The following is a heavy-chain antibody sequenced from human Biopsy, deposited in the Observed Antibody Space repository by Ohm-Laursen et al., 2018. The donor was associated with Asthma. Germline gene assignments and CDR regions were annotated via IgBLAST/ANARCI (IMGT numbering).Heavy chain of an antibody. CDR1: GGTFSSYA. D-gene: IGHD6-19*01. V-gene: IGHV1-69*17. J-gene: IGHJ3*02. CDR2: IIPIFGIA. Sequence: SSAKVSCKASGGTFSSYAISWVRQAPGQGLEWMGGIIPIFGIANYAQKFQGRVTITADKSTSTAYMELSSLRSEDTAVYYCAREMRAGRGNAFDIWGQGTMVTVSS. CDR3: AREMRAGRGNAFDI.